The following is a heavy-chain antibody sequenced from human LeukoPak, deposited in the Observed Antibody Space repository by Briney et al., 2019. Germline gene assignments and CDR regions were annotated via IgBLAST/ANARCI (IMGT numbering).Heavy chain of an antibody. CDR1: GGSISSGGYY. V-gene: IGHV4-30-2*01. CDR2: IYHSGST. D-gene: IGHD3-3*01. CDR3: ARDHSLSDYDFWRGFDP. J-gene: IGHJ5*02. Sequence: PSQTLSLTCTVSGGSISSGGYYWSWIRQPPGKGLEWIGYIYHSGSTYYNPSLKSRVTISVDRSKNQFSLKLSSVTAADTAVYYCARDHSLSDYDFWRGFDPWGQGTLVTVSS.